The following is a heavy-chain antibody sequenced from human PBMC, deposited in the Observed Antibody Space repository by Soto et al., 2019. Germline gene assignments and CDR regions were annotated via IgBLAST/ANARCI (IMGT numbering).Heavy chain of an antibody. CDR1: GFTFRRYD. D-gene: IGHD3-3*01. CDR2: ITGSGSST. CDR3: AKESSNYPYFDY. V-gene: IGHV3-23*01. Sequence: EVQLLESGGGLVQPGGSLRLSCAASGFTFRRYDMNWMREAPGKGLEWVSFITGSGSSTYNAESVKGLFTTSKDNSRNTVYLQMNSLRAKDTAVYYCAKESSNYPYFDYWGQGTLVIVSS. J-gene: IGHJ4*02.